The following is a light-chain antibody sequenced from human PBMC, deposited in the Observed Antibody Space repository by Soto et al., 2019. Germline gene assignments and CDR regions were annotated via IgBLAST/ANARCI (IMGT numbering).Light chain of an antibody. Sequence: EIVMTQSPATLSVSPGERVTLSCRASQSVSSKLAWFQQKPGQAPRLLIYGAFTRATGIPTRFSGSGSETEFTLTISSLQSEDFAVYYCQQYNMWSHTFGQGTKLEIK. CDR2: GAF. V-gene: IGKV3-15*01. J-gene: IGKJ2*01. CDR3: QQYNMWSHT. CDR1: QSVSSK.